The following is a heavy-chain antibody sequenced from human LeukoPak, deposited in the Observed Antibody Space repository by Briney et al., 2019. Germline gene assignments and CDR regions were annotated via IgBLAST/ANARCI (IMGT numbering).Heavy chain of an antibody. J-gene: IGHJ4*02. CDR3: ARADTAYSSSWYDY. D-gene: IGHD6-13*01. Sequence: SETLSLTCAVYGGSFGGYYWSWIRQPPGKGLEWIGEINHSGSTNYNPSLKSRVTISVDTSKNQFSLKLSSVTAADTAVYYCARADTAYSSSWYDYWGQGTLVTVSS. CDR2: INHSGST. V-gene: IGHV4-34*01. CDR1: GGSFGGYY.